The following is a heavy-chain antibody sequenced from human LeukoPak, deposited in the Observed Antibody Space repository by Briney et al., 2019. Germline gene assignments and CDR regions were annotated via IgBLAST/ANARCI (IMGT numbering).Heavy chain of an antibody. CDR2: IKGDGIST. Sequence: GSLRLSCAASGFDFSSNWMHWVRHAPGQGLVWVSRIKGDGISTYYADSVKGRFTISRDNSKNTLYLQMNSLTDEDTAVYYCAKKWGVGTTTLDYFDYWGQGTLVTVSS. CDR3: AKKWGVGTTTLDYFDY. D-gene: IGHD1-26*01. CDR1: GFDFSSNW. V-gene: IGHV3-74*01. J-gene: IGHJ4*02.